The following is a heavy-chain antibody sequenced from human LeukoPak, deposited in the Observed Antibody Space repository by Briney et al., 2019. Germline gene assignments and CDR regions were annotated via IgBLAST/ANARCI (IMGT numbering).Heavy chain of an antibody. J-gene: IGHJ5*02. CDR2: ISYDGSNK. CDR1: GFTFSSYA. D-gene: IGHD3-3*01. Sequence: GGSLRLSCSASGFTFSSYAMHWVRQAPGRGLEWVAVISYDGSNKYYADSVKGRFTISRDNSKNTLYLQMNSLRAEDTAVYYCAKGSLRFLEWLSPDWFDPRGQGTLVTVSS. V-gene: IGHV3-30-3*01. CDR3: AKGSLRFLEWLSPDWFDP.